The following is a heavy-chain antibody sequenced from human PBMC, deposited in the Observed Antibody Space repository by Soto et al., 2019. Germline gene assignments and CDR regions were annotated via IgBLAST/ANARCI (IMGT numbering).Heavy chain of an antibody. V-gene: IGHV3-74*01. J-gene: IGHJ4*02. Sequence: GGSLRLSCAVSGFTFSNFWMHWVRQAPGKGLVWVSRVTSDGCTTNYADSVKGRFTISRDNAKNTVFLQMNSLRAEDTAVYYCATLNSFGSDFWGQGTLVTVSS. CDR2: VTSDGCTT. CDR3: ATLNSFGSDF. CDR1: GFTFSNFW. D-gene: IGHD3-3*01.